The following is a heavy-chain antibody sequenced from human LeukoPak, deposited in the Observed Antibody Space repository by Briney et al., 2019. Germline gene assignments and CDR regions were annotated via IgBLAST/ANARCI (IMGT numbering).Heavy chain of an antibody. V-gene: IGHV1-18*01. CDR2: MSAYNGNT. J-gene: IGHJ4*02. D-gene: IGHD5-18*01. CDR1: AYTFTTYG. Sequence: GASVTVSSTASAYTFTTYGISWVRHARGQGLEWRGWMSAYNGNTNYAPKLQGRVTFTTPTSTTTAYFDLQRLRYNDTARYCFTRDLYSRGDTAMSLDYWGQGTLVTVSS. CDR3: TRDLYSRGDTAMSLDY.